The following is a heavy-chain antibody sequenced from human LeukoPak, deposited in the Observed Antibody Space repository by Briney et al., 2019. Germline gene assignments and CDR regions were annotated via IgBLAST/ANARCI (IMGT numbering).Heavy chain of an antibody. CDR3: ASLVSYYYGSGSPYYFDY. Sequence: PSETLSLTCTVSGGSISSSSYYWGWIRQPPGKGLEWIGSIYYSGSTYYNPSLKSRVTISVDTSKNQFSLKLSSVTAADTAVYYCASLVSYYYGSGSPYYFDYWGQGTLVTVSS. D-gene: IGHD3-10*01. CDR2: IYYSGST. J-gene: IGHJ4*02. V-gene: IGHV4-39*01. CDR1: GGSISSSSYY.